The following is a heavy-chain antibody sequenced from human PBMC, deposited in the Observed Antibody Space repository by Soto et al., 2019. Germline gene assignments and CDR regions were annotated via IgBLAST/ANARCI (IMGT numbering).Heavy chain of an antibody. J-gene: IGHJ4*02. D-gene: IGHD1-26*01. CDR1: GFTFSSYG. CDR3: AKGSYSGRYSDFDC. Sequence: PGGSLRLSCAASGFTFSSYGMFWVHQAPGRGLEWVAFISYDGSNKCSDSVKGRFTISRDNSKNTLYLQMNSMRAEDTAVYYCAKGSYSGRYSDFDCWGQGTLVTVSS. CDR2: ISYDGSNK. V-gene: IGHV3-30*18.